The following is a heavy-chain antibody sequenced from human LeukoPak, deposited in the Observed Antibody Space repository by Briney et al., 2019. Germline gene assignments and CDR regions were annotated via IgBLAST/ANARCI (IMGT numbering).Heavy chain of an antibody. V-gene: IGHV3-9*01. D-gene: IGHD6-13*01. J-gene: IGHJ4*02. CDR1: GFTFGDYA. Sequence: GGSLRLLCAASGFTFGDYAMHWVREVRGKGLEWVSGISWKSRSIGYADSVKARFTISRDNPKTSLFLQMNRLRAADTAMYYCATSTIAAGGVLDYWGQGTLVTVSS. CDR3: ATSTIAAGGVLDY. CDR2: ISWKSRSI.